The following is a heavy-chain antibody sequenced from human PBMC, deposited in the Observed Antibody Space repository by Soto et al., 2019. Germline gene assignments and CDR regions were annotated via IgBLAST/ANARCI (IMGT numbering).Heavy chain of an antibody. D-gene: IGHD5-12*01. J-gene: IGHJ4*02. V-gene: IGHV4-30-4*01. CDR1: GASISSGDYY. Sequence: QVQLQESGPGLVKPSQTLSLSCTVSGASISSGDYYWSWIRQPPGKGLEWIGYIYYTGNTDFNPSLKSLVSISVDTSKNQFSLKLNPVTAADTAVYYCSSLPDGYTSGLDYWGQGTLVTVSS. CDR3: SSLPDGYTSGLDY. CDR2: IYYTGNT.